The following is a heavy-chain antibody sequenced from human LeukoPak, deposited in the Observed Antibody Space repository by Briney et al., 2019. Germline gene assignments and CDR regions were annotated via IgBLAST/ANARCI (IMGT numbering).Heavy chain of an antibody. CDR1: GFTFSSYW. V-gene: IGHV3-7*01. CDR3: ARVLRNDAFDI. D-gene: IGHD4-17*01. Sequence: GGSLRLSCAASGFTFSSYWMSWVRQAPGKGLEWVANIKPDGSEKYYVDSVKGRFTISRDNAKNSVYLQMNSLRAEDTAVYYCARVLRNDAFDIWGQGTMVTVSS. CDR2: IKPDGSEK. J-gene: IGHJ3*02.